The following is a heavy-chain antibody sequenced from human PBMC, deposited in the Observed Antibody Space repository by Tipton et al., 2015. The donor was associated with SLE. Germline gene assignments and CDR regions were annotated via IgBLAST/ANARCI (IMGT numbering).Heavy chain of an antibody. Sequence: TLSLTCTVSGGSISSSSYSWAWIRQPPGKGLEWIGDIYSGRSTDYNPSLKTRVTMSVDTSKNQFSLRLTSVIAADTAVYYCARLHGYSYGLNWFDPWGQGTLISVSS. CDR1: GGSISSSSYS. CDR3: ARLHGYSYGLNWFDP. CDR2: IYSGRST. J-gene: IGHJ5*02. D-gene: IGHD5-18*01. V-gene: IGHV4-39*07.